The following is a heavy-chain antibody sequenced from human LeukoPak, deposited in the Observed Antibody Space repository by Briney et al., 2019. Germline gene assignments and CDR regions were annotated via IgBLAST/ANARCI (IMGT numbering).Heavy chain of an antibody. V-gene: IGHV3-23*01. CDR1: GFTFTTYA. D-gene: IGHD1/OR15-1a*01. CDR3: AKSHSVEQRGYFDY. Sequence: GGSLRLSCAASGFTFTTYAMSWVRQAPGKGLEWVSSIANDGGSTYYADSVKGRFTISRDNSRNTMYLQMNGLRAEDMAVYYCAKSHSVEQRGYFDYWGQGTLVPVSS. J-gene: IGHJ4*02. CDR2: IANDGGST.